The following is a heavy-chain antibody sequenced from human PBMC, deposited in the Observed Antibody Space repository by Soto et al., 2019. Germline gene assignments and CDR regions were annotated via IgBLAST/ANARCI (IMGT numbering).Heavy chain of an antibody. V-gene: IGHV1-18*01. CDR1: GYTFTNYG. CDR2: NSAYNGNT. D-gene: IGHD6-19*01. J-gene: IGHJ1*01. Sequence: ASVKVSCKASGYTFTNYGISWGGQAPGQGLEWMGWNSAYNGNTNYAQKLQGRVTMTTDTSTSTAYMELRSLSSDYTALYYCARRQWPVAGYYCARFGWG. CDR3: ARRQWPVAGYYCARFG.